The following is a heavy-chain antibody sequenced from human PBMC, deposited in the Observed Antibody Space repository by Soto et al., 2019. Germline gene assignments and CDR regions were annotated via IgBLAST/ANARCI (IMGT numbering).Heavy chain of an antibody. J-gene: IGHJ4*02. D-gene: IGHD2-15*01. V-gene: IGHV2-5*02. CDR3: AHLVVAGITYSFDS. CDR1: GFSLSTSGVG. Sequence: QITLKESGPTLVKPTQTLTLTCTFSGFSLSTSGVGVGWIRQPPGKALEWLTFIYWDDDKRNSPFLKSRLTITKDTSKNQVVLTMTNMVPVDTATYYCAHLVVAGITYSFDSWGQGTLVTVSS. CDR2: IYWDDDK.